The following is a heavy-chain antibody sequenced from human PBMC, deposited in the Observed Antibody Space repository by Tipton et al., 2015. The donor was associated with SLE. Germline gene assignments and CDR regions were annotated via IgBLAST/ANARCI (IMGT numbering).Heavy chain of an antibody. CDR2: TYSGETT. Sequence: GSLRLSCAASGFIVRSHYMSWVRQAPGKGLEWVSVTYSGETTYYADSVKGRFAISRDNSKNTLYLQMNSLGPEDTAVYYCATLWGYCSVGRCYSAFWGQGTLVTVSS. CDR3: ATLWGYCSVGRCYSAF. D-gene: IGHD2-15*01. V-gene: IGHV3-53*05. CDR1: GFIVRSHY. J-gene: IGHJ4*02.